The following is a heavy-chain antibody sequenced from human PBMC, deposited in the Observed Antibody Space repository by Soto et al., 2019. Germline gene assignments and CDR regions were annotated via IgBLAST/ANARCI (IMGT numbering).Heavy chain of an antibody. D-gene: IGHD3-16*02. V-gene: IGHV4-59*01. J-gene: IGHJ4*02. CDR3: ARYIMITFGGVIPLEYFDY. CDR2: IYYSGST. CDR1: GASISRYY. Sequence: SETLSLTCTVSGASISRYYWSWIRQSPGKGLEWIGYIYYSGSTNYNPSLKSRVTISVDTSKNQFSLKLSSVTAADTAVYYCARYIMITFGGVIPLEYFDYWGQGTLVTVSS.